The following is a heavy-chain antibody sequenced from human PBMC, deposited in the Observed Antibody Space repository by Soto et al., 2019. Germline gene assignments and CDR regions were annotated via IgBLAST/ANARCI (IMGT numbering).Heavy chain of an antibody. V-gene: IGHV1-69*01. CDR1: GGTFSSCA. CDR2: IIPIFGTA. Sequence: QVQLVQSGAEVKKPGSSVKVSCKASGGTFSSCAISWMRQAPGQGLEWMGGIIPIFGTANYAQKFQGRVTITADESTSTAYMELSSLRSEDTAVYYCARGRQEQWLVNSAFDIWGQGTMVTVSS. J-gene: IGHJ3*02. D-gene: IGHD6-19*01. CDR3: ARGRQEQWLVNSAFDI.